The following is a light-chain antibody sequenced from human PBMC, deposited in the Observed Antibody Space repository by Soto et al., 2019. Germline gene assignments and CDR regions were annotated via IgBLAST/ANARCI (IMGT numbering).Light chain of an antibody. J-gene: IGKJ2*01. CDR2: GAS. Sequence: EIVLTQSPGTLSLSPGERATLSCRASQSVSSSYLAWYQQKPGQAPRPLIYGASSRATGIPDRFSGSGSGTDFTLTISRLEPEDFAVYYCQQYGSSPPYTFGQGTKLESK. V-gene: IGKV3-20*01. CDR3: QQYGSSPPYT. CDR1: QSVSSSY.